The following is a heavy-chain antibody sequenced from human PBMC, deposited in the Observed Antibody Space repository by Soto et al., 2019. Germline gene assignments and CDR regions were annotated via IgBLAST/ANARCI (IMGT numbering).Heavy chain of an antibody. Sequence: SETLSLTCTVSGCSISSYYWSWIRQPPGKGLEWIGYIYYSGSTNYNPSLKSRVTISVDTSKNQFSLKLSSVTAADTAVYYCARDPGGFDPLFDYWGQGTLVTVSS. D-gene: IGHD3-16*01. CDR3: ARDPGGFDPLFDY. CDR2: IYYSGST. CDR1: GCSISSYY. V-gene: IGHV4-59*01. J-gene: IGHJ4*02.